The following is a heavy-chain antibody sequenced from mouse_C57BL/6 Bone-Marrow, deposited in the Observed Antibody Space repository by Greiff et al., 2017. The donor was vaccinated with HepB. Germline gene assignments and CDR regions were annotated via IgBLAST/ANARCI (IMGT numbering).Heavy chain of an antibody. Sequence: EVMLVESGGGLVKPGGSLKLSCAASGFTFSDYGMHWVRQAPEKGLEWVAYISSGSSTIYYADTVKGRFTISRDNAKNTLFLQMTSLRSEDTAMYYCARAGEGKLDFDYWGQGTTLTVSS. J-gene: IGHJ2*01. CDR1: GFTFSDYG. V-gene: IGHV5-17*01. CDR2: ISSGSSTI. CDR3: ARAGEGKLDFDY.